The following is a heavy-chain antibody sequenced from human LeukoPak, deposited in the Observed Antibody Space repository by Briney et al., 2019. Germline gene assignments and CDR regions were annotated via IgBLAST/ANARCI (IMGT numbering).Heavy chain of an antibody. Sequence: KPGSSVKVSCMASGGTFSSYAISWVRQAPGQGLEWMGRIIPIFGTANYAQKFQGRVTITTDESTSTAYMELSSLRSEDTAVYYCARDTYDFWSGYLGWFDPWGQGTLVTVSS. V-gene: IGHV1-69*05. CDR2: IIPIFGTA. CDR1: GGTFSSYA. D-gene: IGHD3-3*01. J-gene: IGHJ5*02. CDR3: ARDTYDFWSGYLGWFDP.